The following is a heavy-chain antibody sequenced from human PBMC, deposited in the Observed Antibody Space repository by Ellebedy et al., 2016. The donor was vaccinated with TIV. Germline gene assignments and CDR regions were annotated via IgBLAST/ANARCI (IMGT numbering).Heavy chain of an antibody. CDR1: GFTVSSNY. J-gene: IGHJ1*01. CDR3: ARTDCSGRSCYSFFNH. CDR2: QHSTDIP. D-gene: IGHD2-8*02. Sequence: GGSLRLSCVASGFTVSSNYMFWVRQAPGKGLAWVARQHSTDIPYYADSVRGRFTVSRDDSQNKLFLQMNNLRGDDTAVYYCARTDCSGRSCYSFFNHWGQGTLVTVSS. V-gene: IGHV3-53*01.